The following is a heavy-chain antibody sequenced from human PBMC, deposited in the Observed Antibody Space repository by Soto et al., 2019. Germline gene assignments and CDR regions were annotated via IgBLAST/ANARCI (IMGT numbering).Heavy chain of an antibody. CDR1: GGSISSSRCH. CDR3: ARGDTAMVTSDY. V-gene: IGHV4-61*05. J-gene: IGHJ4*02. CDR2: INYSGST. D-gene: IGHD5-18*01. Sequence: TSETLSLTCTVSGGSISSSRCHWGWIRQPPGKGLEWIAYINYSGSTNYNPSLKSRVTISVDTSKNQFSLKLSSVTAADTAVYYCARGDTAMVTSDYWGQGTLVTVS.